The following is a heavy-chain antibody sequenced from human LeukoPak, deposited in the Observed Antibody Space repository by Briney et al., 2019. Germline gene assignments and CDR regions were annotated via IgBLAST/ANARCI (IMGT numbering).Heavy chain of an antibody. CDR3: ARHSDYGDYWVDY. V-gene: IGHV4-39*01. Sequence: SETLSLTCTVSGGSISSSSYYWGWIRQPPGEGLEWIGSIYYSGSTYYNPSLKSRVTISVDTSKNQFSLKLSSVTAADTAVYYCARHSDYGDYWVDYWGQGTLVTVSS. CDR2: IYYSGST. CDR1: GGSISSSSYY. D-gene: IGHD4-17*01. J-gene: IGHJ4*02.